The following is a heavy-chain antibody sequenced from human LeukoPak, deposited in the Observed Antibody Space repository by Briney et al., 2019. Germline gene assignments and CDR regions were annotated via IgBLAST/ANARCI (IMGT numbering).Heavy chain of an antibody. D-gene: IGHD6-13*01. CDR3: ALYSSSFDY. V-gene: IGHV4-39*01. J-gene: IGHJ4*02. Sequence: SETLSLTRTVSGGSISSSSYYWGRIRQPPGRGLEWIGNIYYSGSTSYNPSLKSRVTISADTSNNEFSLNLSSVTAADTAVYYCALYSSSFDYWARERWSPSPQ. CDR1: GGSISSSSYY. CDR2: IYYSGST.